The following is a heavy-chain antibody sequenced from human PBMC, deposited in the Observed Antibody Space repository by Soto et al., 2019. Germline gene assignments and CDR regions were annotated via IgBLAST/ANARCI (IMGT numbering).Heavy chain of an antibody. J-gene: IGHJ6*02. D-gene: IGHD3-3*01. CDR3: ARGRRITISTITRYYYYGMDV. CDR1: GGSFSGYY. CDR2: INHSGST. V-gene: IGHV4-34*01. Sequence: SETLSLTCAVYGGSFSGYYWSWIRQPPGKGLEWIGEINHSGSTNYNPSLKSRVTISVDTSKNQFSRKLSSVTAADTAVYYCARGRRITISTITRYYYYGMDVWGQGTTVTVSS.